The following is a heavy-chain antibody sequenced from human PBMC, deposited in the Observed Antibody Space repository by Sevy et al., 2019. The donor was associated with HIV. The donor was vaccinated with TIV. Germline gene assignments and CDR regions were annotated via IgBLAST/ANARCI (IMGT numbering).Heavy chain of an antibody. Sequence: SETLSLTCTVFGGSISAYYWSWIRQSPEKGLQYVGYMYYTGSANYNPSPKTRATISVVTSTNQSSLRLTSVTPADTALYYSARAPPVRRGDDALNWFDPWGQGTLVTVSS. CDR2: MYYTGSA. V-gene: IGHV4-59*01. J-gene: IGHJ5*02. D-gene: IGHD5-12*01. CDR3: ARAPPVRRGDDALNWFDP. CDR1: GGSISAYY.